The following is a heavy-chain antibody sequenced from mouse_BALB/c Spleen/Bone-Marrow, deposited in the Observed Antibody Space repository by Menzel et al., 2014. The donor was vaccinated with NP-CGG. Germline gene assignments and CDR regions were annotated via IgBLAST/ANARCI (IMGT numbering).Heavy chain of an antibody. CDR1: GNTFTDYW. V-gene: IGHV1-52*01. CDR3: VHFGFAY. J-gene: IGHJ3*01. CDR2: IDPDDSET. Sequence: QVQLKESGAELVRPGASVKLSCKASGNTFTDYWMSWVKQRPEQGLEWIGRIDPDDSETHCNQKFKDKAILTVDKSSSTAYMQLSSLTSEDSAVYYCVHFGFAYWGQGTLVTVSA.